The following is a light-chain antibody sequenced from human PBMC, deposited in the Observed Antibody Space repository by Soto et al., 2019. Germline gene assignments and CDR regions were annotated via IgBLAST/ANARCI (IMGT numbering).Light chain of an antibody. CDR3: QLYDSSPVGYT. CDR2: GAT. J-gene: IGKJ2*01. CDR1: QILNRNY. Sequence: ELVLTQSPGTLSLSPGERVALSCRASQILNRNYFAWYQQKPGQAPRLFIYGATIRAADILERCSGSASGTDYTLNISRLEHEVFAMYYCQLYDSSPVGYTFGRGTKLEMK. V-gene: IGKV3-20*01.